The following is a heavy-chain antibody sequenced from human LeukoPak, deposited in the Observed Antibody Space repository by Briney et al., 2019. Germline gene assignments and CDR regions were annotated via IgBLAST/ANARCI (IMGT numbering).Heavy chain of an antibody. J-gene: IGHJ6*03. CDR2: ISAYNGNT. CDR1: GYTFTSYG. CDR3: ARGPRTTLVRGGQWYYYMDV. D-gene: IGHD3-10*01. V-gene: IGHV1-18*01. Sequence: ASVKVSCKASGYTFTSYGISWVRQAPGQGLEWMGWISAYNGNTNYAQKLQGRVTMTTDTSTSTAYMELRSLRSDDTAVYYCARGPRTTLVRGGQWYYYMDVWGKGTAVTISS.